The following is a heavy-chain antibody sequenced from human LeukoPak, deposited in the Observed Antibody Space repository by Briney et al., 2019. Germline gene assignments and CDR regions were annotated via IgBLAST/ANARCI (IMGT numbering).Heavy chain of an antibody. D-gene: IGHD5-24*01. Sequence: SETLSLTCTVSGGSISSGSYYWSWIRQPAGKGLEWIGRIYTSGSINYNPSLKSRVTISVDTSKNQFSLKLSSVTAADTAVYYCARAIFGKEMATIHFDYWGQGTLVTVSS. V-gene: IGHV4-61*02. CDR1: GGSISSGSYY. CDR3: ARAIFGKEMATIHFDY. J-gene: IGHJ4*02. CDR2: IYTSGSI.